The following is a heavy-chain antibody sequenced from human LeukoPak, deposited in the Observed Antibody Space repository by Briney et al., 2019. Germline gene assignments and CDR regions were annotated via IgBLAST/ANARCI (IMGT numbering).Heavy chain of an antibody. Sequence: ASVKVSCTASGYTFTSYGLSWVRQAPGQGLEWMGWISAYSGNTNSAQNFQGRVIMTTDTSTSTAYMELRSPRSDDTAVYYCARGTEVGSDYWGQGTLVTVSS. CDR3: ARGTEVGSDY. CDR2: ISAYSGNT. J-gene: IGHJ4*02. V-gene: IGHV1-18*01. D-gene: IGHD1-26*01. CDR1: GYTFTSYG.